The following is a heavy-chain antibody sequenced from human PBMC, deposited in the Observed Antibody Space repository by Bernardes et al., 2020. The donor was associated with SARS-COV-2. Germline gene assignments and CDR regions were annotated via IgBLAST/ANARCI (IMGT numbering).Heavy chain of an antibody. V-gene: IGHV3-74*01. J-gene: IGHJ6*02. CDR2: VNSDGSNT. CDR3: ARKTRHDYGMDV. Sequence: SLSLSCAASGFSSSSYWMHWVRQAPGKGLVWVSRVNSDGSNTIYADSVKGRFTISRDSSKNMVYLQMNCLRAEDTAVYYCARKTRHDYGMDVWGQGTTVTVS. CDR1: GFSSSSYW.